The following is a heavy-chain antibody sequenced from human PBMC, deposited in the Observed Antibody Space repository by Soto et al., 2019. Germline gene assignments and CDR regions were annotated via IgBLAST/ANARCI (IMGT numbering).Heavy chain of an antibody. V-gene: IGHV3-48*01. Sequence: EVQLVESGGGLVQPGESLRLSCAASGFTFSSYSMNWVRQAPGKGLEWVSYISSSSSTIYYADSVKGRFTISRDNAKNSLYLQMNSLRVEETAVYYCARDGGSLGYWGQGTLVTVSS. D-gene: IGHD1-26*01. CDR1: GFTFSSYS. J-gene: IGHJ4*02. CDR2: ISSSSSTI. CDR3: ARDGGSLGY.